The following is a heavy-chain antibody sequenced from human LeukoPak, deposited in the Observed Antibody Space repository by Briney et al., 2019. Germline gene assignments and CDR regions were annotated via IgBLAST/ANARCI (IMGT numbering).Heavy chain of an antibody. CDR2: ISSSGSTI. J-gene: IGHJ4*02. Sequence: GGSLRLSCAASGFTFSSYEMNWVRQAPGRGLEWISYISSSGSTIYYADSVKGRFTISRDNAKNSLYLQMNSLRAEDTAVYYCALTTVTPDDYWGQGTLVTVSS. D-gene: IGHD4-17*01. V-gene: IGHV3-48*03. CDR1: GFTFSSYE. CDR3: ALTTVTPDDY.